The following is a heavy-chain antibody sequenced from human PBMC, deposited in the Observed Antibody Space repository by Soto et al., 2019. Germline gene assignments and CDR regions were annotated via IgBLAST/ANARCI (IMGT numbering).Heavy chain of an antibody. CDR1: GYSFTTYY. J-gene: IGHJ4*02. CDR2: VNPNGGFT. V-gene: IGHV1-46*01. Sequence: ASVKVSFKASGYSFTTYYMQWVRQAPGQGLEWMGIVNPNGGFTNYAQKFQGRVTMTRDTSTSTVYMELSSLKSEDTAVYYCARANRAWIQLLDYWGQGTQVTVSS. D-gene: IGHD5-18*01. CDR3: ARANRAWIQLLDY.